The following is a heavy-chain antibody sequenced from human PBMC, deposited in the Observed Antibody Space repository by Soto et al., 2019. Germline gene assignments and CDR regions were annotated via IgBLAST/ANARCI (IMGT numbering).Heavy chain of an antibody. J-gene: IGHJ3*02. CDR3: ARARAYCSSTSCSPDAFDI. CDR2: IKQDGSEK. V-gene: IGHV3-7*01. CDR1: GFTFSSYW. D-gene: IGHD2-2*01. Sequence: PLGGSLRLSCAASGFTFSSYWMSWVRQAPGKGLEWVANIKQDGSEKYYVDSVKGRFTISRDNAKNSLYLQMNSLRAEDTAVYYCARARAYCSSTSCSPDAFDIWGQGTMVTVSS.